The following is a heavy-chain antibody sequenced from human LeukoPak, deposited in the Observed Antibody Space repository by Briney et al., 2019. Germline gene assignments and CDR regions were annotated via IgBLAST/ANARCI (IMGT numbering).Heavy chain of an antibody. D-gene: IGHD6-19*01. CDR1: GGSFSGYY. V-gene: IGHV4-34*01. CDR2: INHSGST. J-gene: IGHJ4*02. Sequence: SETLSLTCAVYGGSFSGYYWTWIRQHPGKGLQWIGEINHSGSTNYIPSLKSRVTISVDTSKDQFSLKLSSVTAADTAVYYCARVPEGSGWYYWGQGTLVTVSS. CDR3: ARVPEGSGWYY.